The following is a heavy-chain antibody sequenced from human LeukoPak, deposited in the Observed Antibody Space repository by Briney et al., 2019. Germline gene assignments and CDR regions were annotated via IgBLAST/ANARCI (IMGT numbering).Heavy chain of an antibody. V-gene: IGHV4-59*01. Sequence: SSETLSLTCTVSGGSISSYYCSLIRQPPGKGLEWIGYIYYSGSTNFNPSLKSRVTISVDTSKNQFSLKLSSVTAADTAVYYCARASSGWPRAHFDYWGQGTLVTVSS. CDR3: ARASSGWPRAHFDY. J-gene: IGHJ4*02. CDR2: IYYSGST. CDR1: GGSISSYY. D-gene: IGHD6-19*01.